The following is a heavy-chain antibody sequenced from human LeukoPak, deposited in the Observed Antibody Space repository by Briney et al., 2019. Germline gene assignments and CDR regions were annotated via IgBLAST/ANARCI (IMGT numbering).Heavy chain of an antibody. Sequence: SETLSLTCTVSGVSISNYYLSWIRQPAGKGLEWIGRVYTSGSTKYNPSLKSRVTMSVDTSKNQFSLRLISVTAAGTAVYYCTRGVADTSSSRVTYWGRGTLVTVSS. CDR3: TRGVADTSSSRVTY. J-gene: IGHJ4*02. CDR1: GVSISNYY. D-gene: IGHD6-6*01. CDR2: VYTSGST. V-gene: IGHV4-4*07.